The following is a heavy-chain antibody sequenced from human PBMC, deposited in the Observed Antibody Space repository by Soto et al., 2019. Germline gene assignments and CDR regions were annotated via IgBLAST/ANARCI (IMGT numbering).Heavy chain of an antibody. CDR1: CFSFTSAW. V-gene: IGHV3-15*07. D-gene: IGHD3-22*01. CDR3: STESYINMTVVRFDY. Sequence: GALRLSCAAPCFSFTSAWITWVRQAPGKGLEWVGGIKSTRDGGKSDFAATVKGSFSISRDDTKKIVYMERNSLKNEAADVCYCSTESYINMTVVRFDYWGHGTLVTVSS. CDR2: IKSTRDGGKS. J-gene: IGHJ4*01.